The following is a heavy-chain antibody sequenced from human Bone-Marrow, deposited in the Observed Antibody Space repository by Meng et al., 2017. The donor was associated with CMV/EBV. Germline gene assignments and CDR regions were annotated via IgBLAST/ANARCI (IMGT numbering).Heavy chain of an antibody. CDR2: INHRGGT. D-gene: IGHD1-1*01. CDR1: VGSFSESD. J-gene: IGHJ4*02. CDR3: ARTFRAGNPRPLSR. Sequence: AVYVGSFSESDWNWIRRPPGKGLEWIAEINHRGGTDYSPSLRGRVTVSLDTSENQFSLKMTSVTAADTAVYYCARTFRAGNPRPLSRWGQGTLVTVSS. V-gene: IGHV4-34*01.